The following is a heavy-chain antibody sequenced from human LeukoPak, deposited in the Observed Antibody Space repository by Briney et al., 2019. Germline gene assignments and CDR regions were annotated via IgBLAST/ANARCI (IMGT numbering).Heavy chain of an antibody. Sequence: ASLKVSCKAAGYTFTGYYMHWVRQAPGQGLEWMGWINPNSGGTNYAQKFQGRVTMTRDTSISTAYMELSRLTSDDTAVYYCASDPPIGGADVFDIGGQGTMVTVSS. CDR3: ASDPPIGGADVFDI. V-gene: IGHV1-2*02. J-gene: IGHJ3*02. D-gene: IGHD3-10*01. CDR2: INPNSGGT. CDR1: GYTFTGYY.